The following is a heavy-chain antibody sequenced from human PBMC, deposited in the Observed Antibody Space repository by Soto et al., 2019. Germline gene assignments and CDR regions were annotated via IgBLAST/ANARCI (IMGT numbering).Heavy chain of an antibody. D-gene: IGHD3-3*01. CDR2: ISYDGSNK. J-gene: IGHJ5*02. CDR3: AKDTGGFWTSFDP. CDR1: GFTFSGYG. Sequence: GGSLRLSCAASGFTFSGYGMHWVRQAPGKGLEWVAVISYDGSNKYYADSVKGRFTISRDNSKNTLYLQMNSLRAEDTAVYYCAKDTGGFWTSFDPWGQGTLVTVSS. V-gene: IGHV3-30*18.